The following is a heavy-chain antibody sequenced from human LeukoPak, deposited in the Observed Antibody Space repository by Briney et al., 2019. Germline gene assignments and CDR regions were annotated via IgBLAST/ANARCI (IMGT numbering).Heavy chain of an antibody. CDR3: ARSLGYCSSTSCH. CDR1: GGSISSYY. D-gene: IGHD2-2*01. CDR2: IYYSGST. J-gene: IGHJ4*02. V-gene: IGHV4-59*12. Sequence: SETLSLTCTVSGGSISSYYWSWIRQPPGKGLEWIGYIYYSGSTNYNPSLKSRVTISVDTSKNQFSLKLSSVTAADTAVYYCARSLGYCSSTSCHWGQGTLVTVSS.